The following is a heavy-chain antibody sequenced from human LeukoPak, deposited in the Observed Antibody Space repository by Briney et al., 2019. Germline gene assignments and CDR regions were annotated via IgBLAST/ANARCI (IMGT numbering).Heavy chain of an antibody. V-gene: IGHV3-23*01. CDR3: AKDKYNFWSGSNYYYMDV. J-gene: IGHJ6*03. CDR1: GFTFSTYA. Sequence: GGSLRLSCAASGFTFSTYAMSWVRQAPGKGLECVSVISGGAGSTYYADSVKGRFTISRDNSKNTLYLQMNSLRAEDTAVYCCAKDKYNFWSGSNYYYMDVWGKGTTVTVSS. D-gene: IGHD3-3*01. CDR2: ISGGAGST.